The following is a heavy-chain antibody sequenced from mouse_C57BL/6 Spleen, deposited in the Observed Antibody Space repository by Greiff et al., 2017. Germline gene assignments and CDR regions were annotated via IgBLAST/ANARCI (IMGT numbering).Heavy chain of an antibody. D-gene: IGHD1-1*01. CDR3: ARSGGEDYGSSYDY. V-gene: IGHV1-42*01. CDR1: GYSFTGYY. J-gene: IGHJ2*01. CDR2: INPSTGGT. Sequence: EVQLQQSGPELVKPGASVKISCKASGYSFTGYYMNWVKQSPEKSLEWIGEINPSTGGTTYNQKFKAKATLTVDKSSSTAYMQLKSLTSEDSAVYYCARSGGEDYGSSYDYWGQGTTLTVSS.